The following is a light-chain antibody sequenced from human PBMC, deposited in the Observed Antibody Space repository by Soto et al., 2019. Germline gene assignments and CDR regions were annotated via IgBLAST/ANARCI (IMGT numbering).Light chain of an antibody. Sequence: QSALTQPASVSASPGQAIAISCTGNSSDVGGYNYVSWYQQHPGKAPKLMIYDVSNRPSGVSNRFSGSKSGNTASLTISGLQAEDEADYYCSSYTSSTTYVFGTGTKV. CDR1: SSDVGGYNY. V-gene: IGLV2-14*01. CDR3: SSYTSSTTYV. J-gene: IGLJ1*01. CDR2: DVS.